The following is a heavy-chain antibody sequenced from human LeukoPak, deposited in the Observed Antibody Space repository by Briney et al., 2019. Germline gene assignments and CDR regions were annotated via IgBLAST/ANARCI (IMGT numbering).Heavy chain of an antibody. D-gene: IGHD2-2*01. J-gene: IGHJ4*02. V-gene: IGHV3-64*02. CDR3: ARGPCSSGVHYFDV. CDR2: ISGNGATT. CDR1: GFTFVNSV. Sequence: QPGRSLRLSCATSGFTFVNSVMHWVRQAPGKGLEFVSAISGNGATTYYADTVKGRFTISRDNTLNTVSLVMGSLSTDDMAVYYCARGPCSSGVHYFDVWGQGTLVSASS.